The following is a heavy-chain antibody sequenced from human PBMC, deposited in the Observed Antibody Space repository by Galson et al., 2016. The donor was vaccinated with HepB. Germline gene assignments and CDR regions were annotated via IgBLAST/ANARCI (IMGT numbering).Heavy chain of an antibody. D-gene: IGHD4-17*01. CDR1: GFTLRSYA. CDR2: IWYDRNNK. CDR3: ARDRYGDYLDY. Sequence: SLRLSCAASGFTLRSYAMHWVRQAPGKGLEWVAIIWYDRNNKYYADSVRGRFTISRDISKNTLYLQMNSLRAEDTAVYYCARDRYGDYLDYWGQGTLVTVSS. J-gene: IGHJ4*02. V-gene: IGHV3-33*08.